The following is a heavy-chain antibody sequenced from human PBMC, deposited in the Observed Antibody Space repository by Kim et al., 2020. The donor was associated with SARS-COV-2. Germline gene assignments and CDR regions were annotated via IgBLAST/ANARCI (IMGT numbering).Heavy chain of an antibody. CDR3: AGTISYYYYGMDV. J-gene: IGHJ6*02. CDR2: IYSGGST. Sequence: GGSLRLSCAASGFTVSSNYMSWVRQAPGKGLEWVSVIYSGGSTYYADSVKGRFTISRHNSKNTLYLQMNSVRAEDTAVYYCAGTISYYYYGMDVWGQGTTVTVSS. CDR1: GFTVSSNY. D-gene: IGHD3-9*01. V-gene: IGHV3-53*04.